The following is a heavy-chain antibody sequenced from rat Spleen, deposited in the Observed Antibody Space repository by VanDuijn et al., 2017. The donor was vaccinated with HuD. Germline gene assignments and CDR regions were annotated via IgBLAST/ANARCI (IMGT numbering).Heavy chain of an antibody. V-gene: IGHV2-1*01. CDR3: ARGPVNYGGNYFDY. CDR2: IWGDGST. D-gene: IGHD1-11*01. J-gene: IGHJ2*01. Sequence: QVQLKESGPGLVQPSQTLSLTCTVSGFSLITNSVHWVRQPPGKGLERMGGIWGDGSTDYNLGLKSRLSISRDTSKSQVFLKINSLQTEDIATYYCARGPVNYGGNYFDYWGQGVMVTVSS. CDR1: GFSLITNS.